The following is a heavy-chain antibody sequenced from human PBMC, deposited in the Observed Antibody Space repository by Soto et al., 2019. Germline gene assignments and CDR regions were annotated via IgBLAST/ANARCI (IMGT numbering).Heavy chain of an antibody. J-gene: IGHJ4*02. CDR3: ARVKGGGSPFDY. Sequence: SETLSLTCTVSGGSISSGDYYWSWIRQPPGKGLEWIGYIYYSGSTYYNPSLKSRVTISVDTSKNQFSLKLSSVTAADTAVYYCARVKGGGSPFDYWGQGTLVTVSS. CDR2: IYYSGST. CDR1: GGSISSGDYY. V-gene: IGHV4-30-4*01. D-gene: IGHD2-15*01.